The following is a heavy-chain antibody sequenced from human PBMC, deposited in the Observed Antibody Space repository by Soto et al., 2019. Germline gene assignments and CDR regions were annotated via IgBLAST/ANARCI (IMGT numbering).Heavy chain of an antibody. CDR3: ATAKNTVTTTHGAFDV. J-gene: IGHJ3*01. CDR1: GFTFDDYA. CDR2: ISGSGGSI. V-gene: IGHV3-9*01. D-gene: IGHD4-17*01. Sequence: EVQLVESGGGLVQPGRSLRLSCAASGFTFDDYAMNWVRQAPGKGLEWVSGISGSGGSIGYADSVKGRFTISRDKAKNSLYLQMTSLKDEAKALYECATAKNTVTTTHGAFDVWGQGTMVTVSS.